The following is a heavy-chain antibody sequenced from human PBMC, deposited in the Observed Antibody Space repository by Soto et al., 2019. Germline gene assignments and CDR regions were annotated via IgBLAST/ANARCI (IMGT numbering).Heavy chain of an antibody. CDR2: ISGRGDYT. J-gene: IGHJ4*02. D-gene: IGHD3-16*01. CDR1: GFTFSSDA. Sequence: LRLSCAATGFTFSSDAMNWVRQTPGKGLEWVSGISGRGDYTYYADSVKGRFTISRDNSKNSLYLQMNSLRAEDTAVYYCARDNHLLYVVDYWGQGTLVTVSS. V-gene: IGHV3-23*01. CDR3: ARDNHLLYVVDY.